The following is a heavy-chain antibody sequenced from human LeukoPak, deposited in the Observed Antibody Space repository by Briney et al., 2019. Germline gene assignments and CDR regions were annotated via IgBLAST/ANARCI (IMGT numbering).Heavy chain of an antibody. CDR3: ARVFDGGVLNWFDP. CDR2: ISSSGSTI. CDR1: GFTFSDYY. J-gene: IGHJ5*02. Sequence: TGGSLRLSCAASGFTFSDYYMSWIRQAPGKGLEWVSYISSSGSTIYYADSVKGRFTISRDNAKNSLYLQMNSLRAEDTAVYYCARVFDGGVLNWFDPWGQGTLVTVSS. D-gene: IGHD2-8*02. V-gene: IGHV3-11*04.